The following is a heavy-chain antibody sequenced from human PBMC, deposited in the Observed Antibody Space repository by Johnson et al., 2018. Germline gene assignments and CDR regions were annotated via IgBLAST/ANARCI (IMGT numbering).Heavy chain of an antibody. CDR2: ISYSGNT. V-gene: IGHV4-59*01. CDR3: AKAVGSGYDDMDV. Sequence: QVQLQESGPGLVKPSESLALTCTVSGGSITDDYWIWIRQPPGKGLEWIGYISYSGNTKYKPSLDSRVTITVDTSKTQFSLRLSSVTAADTAIYYCAKAVGSGYDDMDVWGKGTTVTVSS. D-gene: IGHD1-26*01. J-gene: IGHJ6*03. CDR1: GGSITDDY.